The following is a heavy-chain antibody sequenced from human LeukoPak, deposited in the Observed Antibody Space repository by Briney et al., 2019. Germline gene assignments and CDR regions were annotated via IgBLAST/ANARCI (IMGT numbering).Heavy chain of an antibody. J-gene: IGHJ4*02. CDR3: ARDAAVVGQGSEY. CDR1: GYTFSGYW. CDR2: IEPNVDEG. D-gene: IGHD6-19*01. V-gene: IGHV1-2*06. Sequence: GASVKVSCKASGYTFSGYWIHWVRQAPGQGLEGMGRIEPNVDEGKYAKKFQGRVTMTRDTSNNTAYMEVSSLRSDDTAMYYCARDAAVVGQGSEYWGQGTLVTVSS.